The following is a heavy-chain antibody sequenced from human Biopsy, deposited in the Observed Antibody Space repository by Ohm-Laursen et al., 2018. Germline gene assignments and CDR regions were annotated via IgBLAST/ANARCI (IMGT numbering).Heavy chain of an antibody. Sequence: SLRLSCAAPDFTFSRFWMYWVRQAPGKGLVWVSRINSDGSSTNYADAVKGRFTISRDNAKNSVFLQMNSLRAEDTAVYYWTRAEAGSRSLLCFDYWGQGTLVTVSS. CDR3: TRAEAGSRSLLCFDY. J-gene: IGHJ4*02. CDR1: DFTFSRFW. D-gene: IGHD2/OR15-2a*01. V-gene: IGHV3-74*01. CDR2: INSDGSST.